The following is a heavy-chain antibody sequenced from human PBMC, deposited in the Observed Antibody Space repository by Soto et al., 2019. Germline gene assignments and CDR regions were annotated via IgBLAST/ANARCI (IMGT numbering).Heavy chain of an antibody. CDR2: ISYDGSNK. D-gene: IGHD5-12*01. Sequence: QVQLVGSGGGVVQPGRSLRLSCAASGFTFSSYGMHWVRQAPGKGLEWVAVISYDGSNKYYADSVKGRFTISRDNSKNTLYLQMNSLRAEDTAVYYCAKDRQRWLNNYGMDVWGQGTTVTVSS. V-gene: IGHV3-30*18. CDR3: AKDRQRWLNNYGMDV. J-gene: IGHJ6*02. CDR1: GFTFSSYG.